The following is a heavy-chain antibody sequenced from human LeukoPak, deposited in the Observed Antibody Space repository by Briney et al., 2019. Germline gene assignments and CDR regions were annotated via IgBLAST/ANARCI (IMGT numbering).Heavy chain of an antibody. CDR2: IYNSGST. J-gene: IGHJ3*02. D-gene: IGHD6-25*01. Sequence: SETPSLTCTVSGGSISSYYWSWIRQPPGKGLECIGYIYNSGSTNYNPSLKSRVSISVDTSKNQFSLKLSSVTAADTAVYYCARSAIDAFDIWGQGTMVTVSS. CDR3: ARSAIDAFDI. V-gene: IGHV4-59*08. CDR1: GGSISSYY.